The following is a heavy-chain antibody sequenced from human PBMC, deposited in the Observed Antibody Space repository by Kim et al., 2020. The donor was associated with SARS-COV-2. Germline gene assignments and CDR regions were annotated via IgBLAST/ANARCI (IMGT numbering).Heavy chain of an antibody. J-gene: IGHJ6*02. CDR2: INPSGGST. Sequence: ASVKVSCKASGYTFTSYYMHWVRQAPGQGLEWMGIINPSGGSTSYAQKFQGRVTMTRDTSTSTVYMELSSLRSEDTAVYYCARDGNYDFWSGPLPDVWGQGTTVTVSS. CDR1: GYTFTSYY. CDR3: ARDGNYDFWSGPLPDV. D-gene: IGHD3-3*01. V-gene: IGHV1-46*01.